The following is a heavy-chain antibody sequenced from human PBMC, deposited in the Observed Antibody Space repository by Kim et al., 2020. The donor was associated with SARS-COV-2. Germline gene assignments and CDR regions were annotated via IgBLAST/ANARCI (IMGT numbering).Heavy chain of an antibody. Sequence: SETLSLTCTVSGGSIYNYYWSWIRQPPGKGLEWIGYIYYSGSTNYNPSLKSRVTISVDTSKNQFSLKLTSVTAADTAVYYCASSPIITVTIPNYYYYMDVWGKGATVTVSS. V-gene: IGHV4-59*01. CDR2: IYYSGST. D-gene: IGHD4-17*01. J-gene: IGHJ6*03. CDR1: GGSIYNYY. CDR3: ASSPIITVTIPNYYYYMDV.